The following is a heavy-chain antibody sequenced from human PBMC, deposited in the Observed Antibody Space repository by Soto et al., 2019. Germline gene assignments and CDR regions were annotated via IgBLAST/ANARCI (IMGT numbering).Heavy chain of an antibody. J-gene: IGHJ4*02. V-gene: IGHV4-4*02. D-gene: IGHD2-15*01. CDR2: IYHSGST. CDR1: GDSISSNNW. Sequence: SETLSLTCAVSGDSISSNNWWTWVRQPPGKGLEWIGEIYHSGSTNYNPSLKSRVTISVDTSKNQFSLKLSSVTAADTAVYFCARLPGYCSGDSCRIDYWGQGTLVTVSS. CDR3: ARLPGYCSGDSCRIDY.